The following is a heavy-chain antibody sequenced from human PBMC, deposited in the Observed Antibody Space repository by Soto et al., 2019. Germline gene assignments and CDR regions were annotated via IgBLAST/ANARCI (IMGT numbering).Heavy chain of an antibody. V-gene: IGHV2-5*01. D-gene: IGHD5-18*01. Sequence: SGPTLVNPTQTLTLTCTFSGFSLTTYGVGVGCIRQPPGKALEWLALIFWNDDERYSPSLKSRLTITKDTSKSQVVFTMTNMDPVDTATDFCVHTGYSYDPFAYWRRGTLGTVSS. CDR3: VHTGYSYDPFAY. CDR1: GFSLTTYGVG. CDR2: IFWNDDE. J-gene: IGHJ4*02.